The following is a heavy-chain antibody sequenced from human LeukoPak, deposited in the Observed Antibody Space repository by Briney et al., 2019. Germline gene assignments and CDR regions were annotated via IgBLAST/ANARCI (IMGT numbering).Heavy chain of an antibody. D-gene: IGHD3-22*01. J-gene: IGHJ4*02. Sequence: SETLSLTCTVSGGSISSYYWSWIRQPPGKGLEWIGYIYYSGSTNYNPSLKSRVTISIDTSKNQFSLKLSSVTAADTAVYYCARGREYHDSTGYYVWGQGTLVTVSS. CDR2: IYYSGST. V-gene: IGHV4-59*01. CDR3: ARGREYHDSTGYYV. CDR1: GGSISSYY.